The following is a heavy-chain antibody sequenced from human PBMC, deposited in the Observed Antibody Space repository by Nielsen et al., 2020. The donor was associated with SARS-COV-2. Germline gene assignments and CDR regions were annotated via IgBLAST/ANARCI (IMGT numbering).Heavy chain of an antibody. CDR1: GGSISDDLYYY. CDR2: IYGSGST. Sequence: SETLSLTCTVSGGSISDDLYYYWSRLRQPAGKGLEWIGRIYGSGSTNYHPPPKARVTISVDTSQNHFSLTLSSVTAADTAVYFCPRIHSSASIDFWGQGTLVTVSS. J-gene: IGHJ4*02. V-gene: IGHV4-61*02. CDR3: PRIHSSASIDF. D-gene: IGHD6-19*01.